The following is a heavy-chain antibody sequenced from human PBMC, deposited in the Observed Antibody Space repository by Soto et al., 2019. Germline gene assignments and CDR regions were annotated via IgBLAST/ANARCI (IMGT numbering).Heavy chain of an antibody. J-gene: IGHJ4*02. V-gene: IGHV3-23*01. CDR2: IGSSGGTT. D-gene: IGHD3-16*01. CDR1: GFTFSSYG. Sequence: EVQLLESGGGLVQPGGSLRLSCAASGFTFSSYGMSWVRQAPGKGLEWVSAIGSSGGTTYYADSVKGRFTISRDNSKNTLYLQMSSLSAEDTAVYYWAKVEMNWGSSYWGQGTLVTVSS. CDR3: AKVEMNWGSSY.